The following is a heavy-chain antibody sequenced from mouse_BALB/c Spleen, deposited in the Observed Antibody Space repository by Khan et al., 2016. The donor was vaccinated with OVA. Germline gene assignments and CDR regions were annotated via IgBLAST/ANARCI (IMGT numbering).Heavy chain of an antibody. CDR3: AISNYYGNGLYAKVY. CDR2: IGLGSGTP. J-gene: IGHJ4*01. Sequence: DLVMPGASVKLFCKASGYTFTSYWINWIKQRPGLGLDWVGHIGLGSGTPYYNEIFKGKATLTVDTSSNTVYIQLSSLFSLVFAVYFGAISNYYGNGLYAKVYWGRGTSAAVA. CDR1: GYTFTSYW. D-gene: IGHD1-1*01. V-gene: IGHV1S41*01.